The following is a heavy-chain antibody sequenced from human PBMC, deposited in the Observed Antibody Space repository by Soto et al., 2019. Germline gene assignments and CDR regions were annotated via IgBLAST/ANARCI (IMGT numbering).Heavy chain of an antibody. D-gene: IGHD4-4*01. CDR2: IIPIIGII. Sequence: SVKVSCKASGCTFSTYTITWVRQAPGQGLEWMGRIIPIIGIINYAQKFQGRVTISADKFTGTAYMELTGLRSDDTAVYYCAGDPDSHYNDSHASSYPWGQGTLVTVSS. CDR1: GCTFSTYT. CDR3: AGDPDSHYNDSHASSYP. V-gene: IGHV1-69*04. J-gene: IGHJ5*02.